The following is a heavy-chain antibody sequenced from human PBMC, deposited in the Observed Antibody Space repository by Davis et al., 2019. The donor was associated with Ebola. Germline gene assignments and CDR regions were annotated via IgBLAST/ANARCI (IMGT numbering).Heavy chain of an antibody. V-gene: IGHV3-23*01. Sequence: GESLKISCAASGFTFSSYAMSWVRQAPGKGLEWVSAISGSGGSTYYADSVKGRFTISRDNSKNTLYLQMNSLRSEDTAVYYCARELVVVPAATEPFDYWGQGTLVTVSS. CDR3: ARELVVVPAATEPFDY. J-gene: IGHJ4*02. D-gene: IGHD2-2*01. CDR1: GFTFSSYA. CDR2: ISGSGGST.